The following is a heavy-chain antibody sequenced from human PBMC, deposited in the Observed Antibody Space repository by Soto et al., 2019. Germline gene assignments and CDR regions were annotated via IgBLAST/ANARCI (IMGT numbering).Heavy chain of an antibody. CDR2: ISGGGSSK. CDR3: AKERPGVGYYFDY. D-gene: IGHD1-26*01. Sequence: GGSLRLSCAASGFTFSSYAMSWVRQAPGKGLEWVAAISGGGSSKYYADSVKGRFTISRDNSKNTLYLQMNSLRAEDTAVYYCAKERPGVGYYFDYWGQGTLVTVSS. CDR1: GFTFSSYA. J-gene: IGHJ4*02. V-gene: IGHV3-23*01.